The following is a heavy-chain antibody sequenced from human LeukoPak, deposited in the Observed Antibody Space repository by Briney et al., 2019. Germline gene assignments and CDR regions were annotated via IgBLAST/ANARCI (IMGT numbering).Heavy chain of an antibody. CDR1: GGTFSSYA. Sequence: SVKVSCKASGGTFSSYAISWVRQAPGQGLEWMGRIIPIFGIANYAQKFQGRVTITADKSTSTAYMELSSLRSEDTAVYYCARAAYDYGDPILHFDYWGQGTLVTVSS. D-gene: IGHD4-17*01. CDR2: IIPIFGIA. J-gene: IGHJ4*02. CDR3: ARAAYDYGDPILHFDY. V-gene: IGHV1-69*04.